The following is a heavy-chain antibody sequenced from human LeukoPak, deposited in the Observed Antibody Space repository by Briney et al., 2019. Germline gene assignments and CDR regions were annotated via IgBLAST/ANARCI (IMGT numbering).Heavy chain of an antibody. V-gene: IGHV4-38-2*02. CDR3: GRPLSYYSYSSGDDAFDI. J-gene: IGHJ3*02. CDR1: GYSISSGYY. Sequence: SETLSLTCTVSGYSISSGYYWGWIRQPPGKGLEWIGNIYHSGSTYYNPPLNSRVTISVDTSKNQFSLKLSSVTAADTAVYYCGRPLSYYSYSSGDDAFDIWGQGTMVTVSS. D-gene: IGHD3-22*01. CDR2: IYHSGST.